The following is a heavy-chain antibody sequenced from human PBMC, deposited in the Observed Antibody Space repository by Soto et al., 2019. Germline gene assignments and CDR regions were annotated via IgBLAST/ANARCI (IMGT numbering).Heavy chain of an antibody. J-gene: IGHJ4*02. CDR1: GFTFSDYY. V-gene: IGHV3-11*01. CDR2: ISSSGDAI. CDR3: ARDLGYYDSSGYSDS. D-gene: IGHD3-22*01. Sequence: GESLRLSCAASGFTFSDYYMSWIRQAPGKGLEWVSYISSSGDAIYYADSVKGRFTISRDNAKNSLSLQMNSLRAEDTAVYYCARDLGYYDSSGYSDSWGQGMLVTVSS.